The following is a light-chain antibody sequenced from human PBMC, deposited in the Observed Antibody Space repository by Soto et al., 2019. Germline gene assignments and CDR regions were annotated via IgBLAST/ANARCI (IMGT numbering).Light chain of an antibody. J-gene: IGKJ1*01. CDR2: EAS. V-gene: IGKV3-11*01. CDR1: QSVGSY. CDR3: QQRSNWPRT. Sequence: EIVLTQSPATLSLSPGERATLSCRASQSVGSYLAWYQQKPGQAPRLLIYEASKRATGIPARFSGSGSGTDFTLTISSLEPEDFVVYYCQQRSNWPRTFGQGTKVEIK.